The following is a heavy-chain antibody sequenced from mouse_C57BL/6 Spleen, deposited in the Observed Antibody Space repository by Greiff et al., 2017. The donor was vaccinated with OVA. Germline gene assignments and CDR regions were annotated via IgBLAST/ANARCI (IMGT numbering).Heavy chain of an antibody. V-gene: IGHV5-9-1*02. CDR2: ISSGGDYI. CDR3: TRDWGDY. Sequence: DVKVEESGEGLVKPGGSLKLSCAASGFTFSSYAMSWVRQTPEKRLEWVAYISSGGDYIYYADTVKGRFTISRDNARNTLYLQMSSLKSEDTAMYYCTRDWGDYWGQGTTLTVSS. D-gene: IGHD4-1*01. J-gene: IGHJ2*01. CDR1: GFTFSSYA.